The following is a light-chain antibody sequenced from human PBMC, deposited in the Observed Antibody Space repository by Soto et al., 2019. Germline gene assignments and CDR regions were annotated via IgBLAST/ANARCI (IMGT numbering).Light chain of an antibody. Sequence: SALTQPASVSGSPGQSITISGSGTSSDIGTYDHVAWFQQFPGKTPKLVIYNVSDRPSGVSYRFSGSKSGNTASLTISGLQADDEADYYCISYTVSRSYVFGTGTKVTVL. J-gene: IGLJ1*01. CDR3: ISYTVSRSYV. CDR1: SSDIGTYDH. V-gene: IGLV2-14*01. CDR2: NVS.